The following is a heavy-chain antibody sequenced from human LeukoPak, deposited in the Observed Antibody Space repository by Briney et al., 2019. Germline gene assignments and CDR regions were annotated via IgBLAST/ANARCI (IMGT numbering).Heavy chain of an antibody. V-gene: IGHV4-34*01. D-gene: IGHD1-20*01. J-gene: IGHJ6*03. Sequence: PSETLSLTCAVYGGSFSGYYWSWIRQPPGKGLEWIGEINHSGSTNYNPSLKSRVTISVDTSKNQFSLKLSSVTAADTAVYYCAAVTETYCYYYMDVWGKGTTVTVSS. CDR3: AAVTETYCYYYMDV. CDR2: INHSGST. CDR1: GGSFSGYY.